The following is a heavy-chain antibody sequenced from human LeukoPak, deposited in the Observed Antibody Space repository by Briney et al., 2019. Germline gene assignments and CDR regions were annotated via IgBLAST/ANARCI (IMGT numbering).Heavy chain of an antibody. D-gene: IGHD3-22*01. CDR2: INHSGST. V-gene: IGHV4-34*01. CDR3: ARGVYHDSSGYYETPFDY. J-gene: IGHJ4*02. Sequence: SEALSLTCAVYGGSFSGYYWSWIRQPPGKGLEWIGEINHSGSTNYNPSLKSRVTISVDTSKNQFSLKLSSVTAADTAVYYCARGVYHDSSGYYETPFDYWGQGTLVTVSS. CDR1: GGSFSGYY.